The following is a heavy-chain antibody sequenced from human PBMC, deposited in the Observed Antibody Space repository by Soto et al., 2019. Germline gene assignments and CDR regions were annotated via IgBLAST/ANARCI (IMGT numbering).Heavy chain of an antibody. D-gene: IGHD3-3*01. V-gene: IGHV3-23*01. CDR2: ISGSGGST. J-gene: IGHJ4*02. CDR1: GFTFSSYA. CDR3: AKDRPGDLWSCYYISFTDY. Sequence: EVQLLESGGGLVQPGGSLRLSCADSGFTFSSYAMSWVRQAPGKGLEWVSAISGSGGSTYYADSVKGRFTISRDNSKNLLYLQRDRLGPEDTAIEYSAKDRPGDLWSCYYISFTDYCGEGTLLSVCS.